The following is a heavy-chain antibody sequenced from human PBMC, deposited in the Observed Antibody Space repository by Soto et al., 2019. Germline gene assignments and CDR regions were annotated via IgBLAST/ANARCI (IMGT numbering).Heavy chain of an antibody. V-gene: IGHV3-7*01. CDR1: GFTFSSYW. CDR2: IKQDGSEK. CDR3: ARDLSSCTSARCYSYYDGMDV. Sequence: GGSLRLSCAASGFTFSSYWMSWVRQAPGKGLEWVANIKQDGSEKYYVDSVKGRFTISRDNAKNSLYLQMNSLRAEDTAVYYCARDLSSCTSARCYSYYDGMDVWGQGTTVTVSS. D-gene: IGHD2-2*01. J-gene: IGHJ6*02.